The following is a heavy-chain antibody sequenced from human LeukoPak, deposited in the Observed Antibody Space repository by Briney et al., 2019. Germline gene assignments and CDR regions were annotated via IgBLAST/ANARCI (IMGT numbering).Heavy chain of an antibody. V-gene: IGHV4-4*07. J-gene: IGHJ6*03. CDR2: IYTSGST. CDR1: GGSISYYY. CDR3: ARALRSDYYYYYMDV. Sequence: SETLSLTCTVSGGSISYYYWTWIRQPAGKGLEWIGRIYTSGSTSYNPSLKSRVTMSVDTSKNQFSLKLSSVTAADTAVYYCARALRSDYYYYYMDVWGKGTTVTVSS. D-gene: IGHD2/OR15-2a*01.